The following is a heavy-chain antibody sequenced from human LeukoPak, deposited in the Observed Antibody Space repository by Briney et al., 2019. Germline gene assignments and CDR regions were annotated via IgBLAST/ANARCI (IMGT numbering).Heavy chain of an antibody. CDR3: ARAYSSSWGLGY. CDR2: IYYSGST. CDR1: GGSISSYY. D-gene: IGHD6-13*01. J-gene: IGHJ4*02. Sequence: SETLSLTCTVSGGSISSYYWSWIRQPPGKGLEWIGYIYYSGSTNYNPSLKSRVTISVDTSKNQFSLKLSSVTAADTAVYYCARAYSSSWGLGYWGQGTLVTVSS. V-gene: IGHV4-59*12.